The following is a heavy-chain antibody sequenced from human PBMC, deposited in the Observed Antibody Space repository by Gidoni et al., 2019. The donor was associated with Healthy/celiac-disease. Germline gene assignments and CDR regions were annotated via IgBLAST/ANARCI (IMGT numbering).Heavy chain of an antibody. CDR1: GYTFTSYA. CDR2: INAGNGNT. Sequence: QVQLVQSGAEVKKPGASVKVSCKASGYTFTSYAMHWVRQAPGQRLEWMGWINAGNGNTKYSQKFQGRVTITRDTSASTAYMELSSLRSEDTAVYYCARVLEYSSSGYYYMDVWGKGTTVTVSS. CDR3: ARVLEYSSSGYYYMDV. J-gene: IGHJ6*03. V-gene: IGHV1-3*01. D-gene: IGHD6-6*01.